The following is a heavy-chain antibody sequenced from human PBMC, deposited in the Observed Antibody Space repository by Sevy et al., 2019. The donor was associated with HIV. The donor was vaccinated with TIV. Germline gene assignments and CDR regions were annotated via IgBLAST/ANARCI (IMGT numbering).Heavy chain of an antibody. CDR1: VGTFSSHA. CDR2: IITIYGTI. D-gene: IGHD1-7*01. CDR3: AREVTGTTYGFDP. J-gene: IGHJ5*02. V-gene: IGHV1-69*13. Sequence: ASVKVSCKASVGTFSSHAISWVRQAPGQGLEWMGGIITIYGTINYAQKFQGRATITADESTRTVYMVLSSLRPDDAAVYYCAREVTGTTYGFDPWGQGTLVTVSS.